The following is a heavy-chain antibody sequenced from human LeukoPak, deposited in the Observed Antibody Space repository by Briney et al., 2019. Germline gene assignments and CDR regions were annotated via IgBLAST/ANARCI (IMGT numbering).Heavy chain of an antibody. Sequence: GGSLRLSCAASGFSFSSSVMTWVRQAPGKGLEWVSTITRSDENTYYADSVKGRFTISGDNSQNTLYLQMNSLRAEDTAVYYCAKEAGQEQLLSFDYWGQGTLVTVSS. CDR1: GFSFSSSV. J-gene: IGHJ4*02. CDR2: ITRSDENT. CDR3: AKEAGQEQLLSFDY. V-gene: IGHV3-23*01. D-gene: IGHD6-6*01.